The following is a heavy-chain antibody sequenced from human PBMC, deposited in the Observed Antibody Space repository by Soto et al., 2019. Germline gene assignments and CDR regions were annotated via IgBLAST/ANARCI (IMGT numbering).Heavy chain of an antibody. D-gene: IGHD2-15*01. J-gene: IGHJ6*02. CDR1: GFSLSTSGVG. CDR2: IYWDDDK. Sequence: QITLKESGPTLVKPTQTLTLTCTFSGFSLSTSGVGVAWIRQPPGKALEWLALIYWDDDKGYRPSLESRLTITKDPSKTQVVLTMTNMDSVDTATYYCAYLPCSGGSCYWFSFSGMDVWGQGTTVTVSS. CDR3: AYLPCSGGSCYWFSFSGMDV. V-gene: IGHV2-5*02.